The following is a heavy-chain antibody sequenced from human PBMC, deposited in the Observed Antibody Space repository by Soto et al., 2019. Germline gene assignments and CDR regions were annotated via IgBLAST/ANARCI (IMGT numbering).Heavy chain of an antibody. CDR2: INPNSGGT. D-gene: IGHD4-4*01. J-gene: IGHJ5*02. Sequence: GASVKVSCKASGYTFTGYYMHWVRQAPGQGLEWMGWINPNSGGTNYAQKFQGWVTMTRDTSISTAYMELSRLRSDDTAVYYCARDPAFGNYVGWFDPWGQGTLVTVSS. CDR3: ARDPAFGNYVGWFDP. V-gene: IGHV1-2*04. CDR1: GYTFTGYY.